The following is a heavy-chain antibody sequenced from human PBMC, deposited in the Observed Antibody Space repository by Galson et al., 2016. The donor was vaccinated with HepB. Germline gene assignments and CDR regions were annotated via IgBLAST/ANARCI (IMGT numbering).Heavy chain of an antibody. Sequence: CKASGFSFSSSAVHWVRQTRGQRLEWIGWIVVGSGNTNYAQKFQERVTITRVLSSGTAYMELSSLRSADTAVYYCAGYDFWSGYYGYYFDNWGQGTLVTVSS. J-gene: IGHJ4*02. CDR2: IVVGSGNT. CDR3: AGYDFWSGYYGYYFDN. D-gene: IGHD3-3*01. CDR1: GFSFSSSA. V-gene: IGHV1-58*01.